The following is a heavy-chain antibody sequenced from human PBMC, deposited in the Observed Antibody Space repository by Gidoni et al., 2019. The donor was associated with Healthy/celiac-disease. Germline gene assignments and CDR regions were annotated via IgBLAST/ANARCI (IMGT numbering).Heavy chain of an antibody. CDR2: IIPILGIA. D-gene: IGHD5-12*01. CDR3: ARGGYNYNAFDI. Sequence: QVQLVQSGAAVKKPGSSVKVSCTASGGTFSSYTISWVRQAPGQGLEWMGRIIPILGIANYAQKFQGRVTITADKSTSTAYMELSSLRSEDTAVYYCARGGYNYNAFDIWGQGTMVTVSS. CDR1: GGTFSSYT. V-gene: IGHV1-69*02. J-gene: IGHJ3*02.